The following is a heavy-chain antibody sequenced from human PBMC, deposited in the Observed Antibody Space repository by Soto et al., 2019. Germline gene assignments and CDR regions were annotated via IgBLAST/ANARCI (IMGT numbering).Heavy chain of an antibody. J-gene: IGHJ4*02. V-gene: IGHV4-31*03. D-gene: IGHD3-22*01. CDR1: GGSISSGGYY. Sequence: QVQLQESGPGLVKPSQTLSLTCTVSGGSISSGGYYWSWIRQHPGKGLEWIGYISYSGSTYYNPSLESRFTISVDTSKTQCSLKLSSVTAADTAVYYCARDALSRDSIWGQGTLVTVSS. CDR3: ARDALSRDSI. CDR2: ISYSGST.